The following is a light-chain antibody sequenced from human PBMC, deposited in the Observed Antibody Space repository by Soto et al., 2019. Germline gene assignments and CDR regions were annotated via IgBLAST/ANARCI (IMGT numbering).Light chain of an antibody. CDR2: DAS. J-gene: IGKJ2*01. CDR3: QQYNSYHT. Sequence: DIRMTQSPSTLSASVGDRVTITCRASQTINNRLAWYQQKPGKAPKLLIFDASTLESAVPLRFSGSGSGTEFTLTISSLQPDDFASYYCQQYNSYHTFGQGTMLEIK. CDR1: QTINNR. V-gene: IGKV1-5*01.